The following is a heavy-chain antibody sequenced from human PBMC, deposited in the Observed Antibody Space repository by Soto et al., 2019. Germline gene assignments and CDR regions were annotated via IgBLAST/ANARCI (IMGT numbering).Heavy chain of an antibody. CDR3: AREVPYCGGDCYSRWFDP. CDR1: GFTFSSYA. Sequence: GGSLRLSCAASGFTFSSYAMHWVRQAPGKGLEWVAVISYDGSNKYYADSVKGRFTISRDNSKNTLYLQMNSLRAEDTAVYYCAREVPYCGGDCYSRWFDPWGQGTLVTVSS. D-gene: IGHD2-21*02. CDR2: ISYDGSNK. J-gene: IGHJ5*02. V-gene: IGHV3-30-3*01.